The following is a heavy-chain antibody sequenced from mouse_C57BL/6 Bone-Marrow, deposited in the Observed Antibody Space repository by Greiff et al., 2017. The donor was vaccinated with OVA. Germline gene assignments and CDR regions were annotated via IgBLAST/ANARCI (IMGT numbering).Heavy chain of an antibody. CDR1: GYTFTDYN. Sequence: VQLQQSGPELVKPGASVKMSCKASGYTFTDYNMHWVKQSHGKSLEWIGYINPNNGGTSYNQKFKGKATLTVNKSSSTAYMELRSLTSEDSAVYYCARAPIYYYGSSGYFDVWGTGTTVTVSS. J-gene: IGHJ1*03. CDR2: INPNNGGT. CDR3: ARAPIYYYGSSGYFDV. V-gene: IGHV1-22*01. D-gene: IGHD1-1*01.